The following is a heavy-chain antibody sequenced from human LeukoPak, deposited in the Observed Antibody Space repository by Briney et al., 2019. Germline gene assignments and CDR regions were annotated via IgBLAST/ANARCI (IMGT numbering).Heavy chain of an antibody. D-gene: IGHD3-9*01. V-gene: IGHV3-23*01. CDR3: AKDATASPYFHWFDN. CDR2: ISSGDRT. CDR1: GFTFSSYA. Sequence: GGSLRLSCAASGFTFSSYAMNWVRQAPGKGLEWVAGISSGDRTFHAESVKGRFTISRDKSKDTLYLQMDSLRAEDTAVYYCAKDATASPYFHWFDNWGQGTQVIVSS. J-gene: IGHJ4*02.